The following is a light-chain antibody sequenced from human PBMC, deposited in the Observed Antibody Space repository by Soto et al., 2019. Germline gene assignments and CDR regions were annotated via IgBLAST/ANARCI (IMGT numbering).Light chain of an antibody. V-gene: IGKV1-5*03. CDR2: KAS. CDR1: QSISSW. CDR3: QHYNSYSEA. J-gene: IGKJ1*01. Sequence: DVPMTQSPSTLYESVGDRVTITCRASQSISSWLAWYQQKPGKAPKLLIYKASTLKSGVPSRFSGSGSGTEFTLTISSLQPDDFATYYCQHYNSYSEAFGQGAKVDI.